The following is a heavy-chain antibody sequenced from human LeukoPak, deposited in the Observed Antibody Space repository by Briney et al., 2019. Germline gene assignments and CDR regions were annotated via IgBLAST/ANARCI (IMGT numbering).Heavy chain of an antibody. CDR3: AKVLHDISNYPFFDY. V-gene: IGHV3-30*18. J-gene: IGHJ4*02. CDR1: GFTFSSYG. CDR2: ISYDGSNK. D-gene: IGHD3-9*01. Sequence: GGSLRLSCAASGFTFSSYGMHWVRQAPGKGLEWVAVISYDGSNKYYADSVKGRFTISRDNSKNTLYLQMNSLRAEDTAVYYCAKVLHDISNYPFFDYWGQGTLVTVSS.